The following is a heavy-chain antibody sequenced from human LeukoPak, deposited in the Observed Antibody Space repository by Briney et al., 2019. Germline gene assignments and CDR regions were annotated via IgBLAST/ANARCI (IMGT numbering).Heavy chain of an antibody. J-gene: IGHJ4*02. CDR2: IHSSGSSI. V-gene: IGHV3-48*03. CDR3: VRDKSGCCFDY. CDR1: GFTISSYE. D-gene: IGHD1-26*01. Sequence: GGSLTLSCAASGFTISSYEMNWVRQAPGKGLEWISYIHSSGSSIYYADSVKGRFTISRDNAKNSLYLQMNSLRAEDTAVYYCVRDKSGCCFDYWGQGTLVTVSS.